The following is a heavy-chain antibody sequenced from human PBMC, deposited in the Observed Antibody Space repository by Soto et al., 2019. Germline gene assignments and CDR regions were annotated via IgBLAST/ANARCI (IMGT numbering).Heavy chain of an antibody. CDR2: IYYSGST. D-gene: IGHD2-21*02. Sequence: LSLTCTVTVDSISSRSYYWGWIRQPPGKGLEWIGSIYYSGSTYNNPSLRSRVSMSIDTSKDQFSLKLKSVTAADTALYFCARQRTSVVTQAYFDVWGQGALVTVSS. V-gene: IGHV4-39*01. CDR3: ARQRTSVVTQAYFDV. CDR1: VDSISSRSYY. J-gene: IGHJ4*02.